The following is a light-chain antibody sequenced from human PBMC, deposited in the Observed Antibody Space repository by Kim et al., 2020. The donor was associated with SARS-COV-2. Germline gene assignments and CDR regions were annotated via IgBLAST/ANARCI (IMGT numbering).Light chain of an antibody. CDR3: QQYNNWPPVT. CDR2: GAS. Sequence: SPGERATLSCRASKSVSSNLAWYQQKPGQAPRLLIYGASTRATGIPARFSGSGSGTEFTLTISSLQSEDFAVYYCQQYNNWPPVTFGPGTKVDIK. CDR1: KSVSSN. V-gene: IGKV3-15*01. J-gene: IGKJ3*01.